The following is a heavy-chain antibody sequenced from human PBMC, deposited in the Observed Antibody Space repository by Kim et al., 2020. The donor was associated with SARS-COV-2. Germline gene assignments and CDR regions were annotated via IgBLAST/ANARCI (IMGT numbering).Heavy chain of an antibody. CDR2: IYYSGST. CDR1: GGSISSYY. D-gene: IGHD3-22*01. CDR3: ARDRANYYDSSGPIYYYYGMDV. J-gene: IGHJ6*02. V-gene: IGHV4-59*01. Sequence: SETLSLTCTVSGGSISSYYWSWIRQPPGKGLEWIGYIYYSGSTNYNPSLKSRVTISVDTSKNQFSLKLSSVTAADTAVYYCARDRANYYDSSGPIYYYYGMDVWGQGTTVTVSS.